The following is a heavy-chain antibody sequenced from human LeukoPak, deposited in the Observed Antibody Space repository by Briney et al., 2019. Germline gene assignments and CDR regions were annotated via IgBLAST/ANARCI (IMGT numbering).Heavy chain of an antibody. J-gene: IGHJ4*02. D-gene: IGHD2-2*01. V-gene: IGHV3-15*01. CDR1: GFTLSSYA. CDR2: IKSKTNDETT. Sequence: PGGSLRLSCTVSGFTLSSYAMSWVRQAPGKGLEWVGRIKSKTNDETTDYAEPVKGRFTISRDDSKNTLYLQMNNLKTEDTAVYYCTTAGYCSSSSCYRSVDYWGQGTLVTVSS. CDR3: TTAGYCSSSSCYRSVDY.